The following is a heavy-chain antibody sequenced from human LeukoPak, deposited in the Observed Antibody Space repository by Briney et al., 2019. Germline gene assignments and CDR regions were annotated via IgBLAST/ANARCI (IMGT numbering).Heavy chain of an antibody. J-gene: IGHJ4*02. D-gene: IGHD5-12*01. CDR3: ASREDRVAPDFDY. Sequence: ASVKVSCKASGGTFSIYAISWVRQAPGQGLGWVGGIIPIFGTASYAQKVQVRVTITADESPTKAYMELSSLRSEDRAVYYCASREDRVAPDFDYWGQGTLVPVCS. CDR2: IIPIFGTA. CDR1: GGTFSIYA. V-gene: IGHV1-69*13.